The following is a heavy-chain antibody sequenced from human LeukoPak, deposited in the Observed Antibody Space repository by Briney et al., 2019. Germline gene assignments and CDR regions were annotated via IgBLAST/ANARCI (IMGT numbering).Heavy chain of an antibody. Sequence: GASVKVSCKASGYTFTSYAISWVRQAPGQGLEWMGWISGYNGNTVYAQQFQGRVTMTTDTSASTVYMDLGSLRSDDTAEYYCARSYYDSSGHLDYWGQGTLVTVSS. CDR1: GYTFTSYA. CDR2: ISGYNGNT. V-gene: IGHV1-18*01. J-gene: IGHJ4*02. D-gene: IGHD3-22*01. CDR3: ARSYYDSSGHLDY.